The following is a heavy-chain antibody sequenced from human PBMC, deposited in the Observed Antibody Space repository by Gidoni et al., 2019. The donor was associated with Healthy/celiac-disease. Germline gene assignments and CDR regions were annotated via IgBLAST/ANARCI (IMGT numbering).Heavy chain of an antibody. D-gene: IGHD3-9*01. CDR2: ISYDGSNK. J-gene: IGHJ4*02. V-gene: IGHV3-30-3*01. CDR3: ARELDYDILTGYNPFDY. Sequence: QVQLVESGGGVVQPGRSLRLSCAASGFTFSSYAMHWVRQAPGKGLEWVAVISYDGSNKYYADSVKGRFTISRDNSKNTLYLQMNSLRAEDTAVYYCARELDYDILTGYNPFDYWGQGTLVTVSS. CDR1: GFTFSSYA.